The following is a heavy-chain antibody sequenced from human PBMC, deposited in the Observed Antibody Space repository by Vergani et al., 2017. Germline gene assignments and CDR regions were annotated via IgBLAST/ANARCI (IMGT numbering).Heavy chain of an antibody. CDR3: ARHNLWGDSQTGIDF. Sequence: QVQLQESGPGLVKPSETLSLTCAVSGYSISSGSYWAWIRQPPGKGLEWIGSIFHSGTTHYNPSIESLVTISVDTSRNQFSLRLSSVTAAYTAVYYCARHNLWGDSQTGIDFWGLGTLVIVSS. J-gene: IGHJ4*02. V-gene: IGHV4-38-2*01. CDR1: GYSISSGSY. D-gene: IGHD2-21*01. CDR2: IFHSGTT.